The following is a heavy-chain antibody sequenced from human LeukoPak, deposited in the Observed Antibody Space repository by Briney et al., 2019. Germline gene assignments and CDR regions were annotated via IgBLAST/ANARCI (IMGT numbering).Heavy chain of an antibody. Sequence: ASVKVSCKASGYTFTSYAMNWVRQAPGQGLEWMGIINPSGGSTSYAQKFQGRVTMTRDTSTSTVYMELSSLRSEDTAVYYCAREGYDILTGYYIGYWGQGTLVTVSS. J-gene: IGHJ4*02. CDR1: GYTFTSYA. CDR3: AREGYDILTGYYIGY. D-gene: IGHD3-9*01. CDR2: INPSGGST. V-gene: IGHV1-46*01.